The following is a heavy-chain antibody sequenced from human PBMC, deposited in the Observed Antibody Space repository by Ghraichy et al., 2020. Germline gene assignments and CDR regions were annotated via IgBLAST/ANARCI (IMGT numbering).Heavy chain of an antibody. CDR2: INPNSGGT. Sequence: ASVKVSCKASGYTFTGYYMHWVRQAPGQGLEWMGWINPNSGGTNYAQKFQGRVTMTRDTSISTAYMELSRLRSDDTAVYYCARDWGSGYSSSWSWAGPERDHYYYGMDVWGQGTTVTVSS. CDR1: GYTFTGYY. CDR3: ARDWGSGYSSSWSWAGPERDHYYYGMDV. D-gene: IGHD6-13*01. J-gene: IGHJ6*02. V-gene: IGHV1-2*02.